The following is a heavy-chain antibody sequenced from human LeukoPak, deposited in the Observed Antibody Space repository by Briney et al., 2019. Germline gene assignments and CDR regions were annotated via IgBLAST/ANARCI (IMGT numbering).Heavy chain of an antibody. CDR3: AGGNFGNLPFGY. Sequence: GGSLRLSCAASGLSVTNTYMNWVRQAPGKGLEWVSVIFSGGSTYYTDSVKGRFTISRDNSKNTLYLQMNSLRVEDTAVYYCAGGNFGNLPFGYWGQGTLVTVSS. D-gene: IGHD4-23*01. CDR1: GLSVTNTY. J-gene: IGHJ4*02. CDR2: IFSGGST. V-gene: IGHV3-53*01.